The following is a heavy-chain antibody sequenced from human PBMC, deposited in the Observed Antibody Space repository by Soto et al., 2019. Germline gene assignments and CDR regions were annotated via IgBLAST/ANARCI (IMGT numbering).Heavy chain of an antibody. Sequence: ASVKVSCKASGYTFTSYAMHWVRQAPGQRLEWMGWINAGNGNTKYSQKFQGRVTITRDTSASTAYMELSSLRSEDTAVYYCARSPGYSYGDYGYWGQGTLVTVSS. CDR3: ARSPGYSYGDYGY. D-gene: IGHD5-18*01. CDR1: GYTFTSYA. J-gene: IGHJ4*02. CDR2: INAGNGNT. V-gene: IGHV1-3*01.